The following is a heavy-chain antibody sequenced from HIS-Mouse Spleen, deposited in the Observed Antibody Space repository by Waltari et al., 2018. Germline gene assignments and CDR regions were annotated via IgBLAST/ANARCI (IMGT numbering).Heavy chain of an antibody. CDR3: AKDTSGSYSDY. J-gene: IGHJ4*02. Sequence: QVQLVESGGGVVQPGRSLSLSCEAFGFTFSSYGMHWVRQAPGKGLEWVAVISYDGSNKYYADSVKGRFTISRDNSKNTLYLQMNSLRAEDTAVYYCAKDTSGSYSDYWGQGTLVTVSS. CDR1: GFTFSSYG. CDR2: ISYDGSNK. D-gene: IGHD1-26*01. V-gene: IGHV3-30*18.